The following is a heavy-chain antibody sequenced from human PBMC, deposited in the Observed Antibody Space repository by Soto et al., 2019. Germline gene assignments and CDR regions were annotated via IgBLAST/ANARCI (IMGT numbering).Heavy chain of an antibody. J-gene: IGHJ4*02. D-gene: IGHD3-22*01. CDR2: IKSKANGGTT. CDR1: GFTFSDAW. CDR3: ASYRDSSGLRPFDY. V-gene: IGHV3-15*07. Sequence: EVQLVESGGGLIKAGESLRLSCVASGFTFSDAWMKWVRHAPGKGLEWVGRIKSKANGGTTDYAAPLKGRVTIFRDDSQNTVYLQMDSLKTEDTAVYYCASYRDSSGLRPFDYWGQGTLVTVSS.